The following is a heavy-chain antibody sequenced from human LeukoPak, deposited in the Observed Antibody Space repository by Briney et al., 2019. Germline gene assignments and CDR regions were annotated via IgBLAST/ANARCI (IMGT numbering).Heavy chain of an antibody. J-gene: IGHJ4*02. CDR3: AKDSSVYHYDSRTLDY. CDR2: ISGSGDST. CDR1: GFTFSSYA. D-gene: IGHD3-22*01. V-gene: IGHV3-23*01. Sequence: GGSLRLSCAASGFTFSSYAMSWVRQAPGKGLEWVSGISGSGDSTFYADSVKGRFTISRDNSKNTLYLQMNSLRAEDTAVYYCAKDSSVYHYDSRTLDYWGQGTLVTVSS.